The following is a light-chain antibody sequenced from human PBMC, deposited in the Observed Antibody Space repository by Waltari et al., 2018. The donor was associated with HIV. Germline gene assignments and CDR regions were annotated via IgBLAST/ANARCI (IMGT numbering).Light chain of an antibody. CDR2: GAS. CDR1: QSVSSN. J-gene: IGKJ2*01. CDR3: QQYNNWPPT. V-gene: IGKV3-15*01. Sequence: EIVMTQSPATLSVSPGERATLSCRASQSVSSNLAWYQQKPGQAPRLLIYGASTRTTGIAPRFSGSGSETEFTLTINSLQSEDFAVYYCQQYNNWPPTFGQGTKLEI.